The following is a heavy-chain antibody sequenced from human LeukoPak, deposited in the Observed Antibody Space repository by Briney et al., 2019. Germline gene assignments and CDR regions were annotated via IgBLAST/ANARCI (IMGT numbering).Heavy chain of an antibody. CDR3: AKGIEVVVAATSSYYYGMDV. CDR2: IYYSGST. J-gene: IGHJ6*02. V-gene: IGHV4-31*03. Sequence: PSQTLSLTCTVSGGSISSGGYYWSWIRQHPGKGLEWIGYIYYSGSTYYNPSLKSRVTISVDTSKNQFSLKLSSVTAADTAVYYCAKGIEVVVAATSSYYYGMDVWGQGTTVTVSS. CDR1: GGSISSGGYY. D-gene: IGHD2-15*01.